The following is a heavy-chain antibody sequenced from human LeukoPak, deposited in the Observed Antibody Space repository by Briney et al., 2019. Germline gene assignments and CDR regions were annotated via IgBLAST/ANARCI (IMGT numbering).Heavy chain of an antibody. J-gene: IGHJ4*02. CDR3: ARYCSGGSCYHNFDY. V-gene: IGHV1-18*04. CDR1: GYTFTSYG. D-gene: IGHD2-15*01. CDR2: ISAYNGNT. Sequence: GASVKVSCEASGYTFTSYGISWVRQAPGQGLEWMGWISAYNGNTNYAQKLQGRVTMTTDTSTSTAYMELRSLRSDDTAVYYCARYCSGGSCYHNFDYWGQGILVTVSS.